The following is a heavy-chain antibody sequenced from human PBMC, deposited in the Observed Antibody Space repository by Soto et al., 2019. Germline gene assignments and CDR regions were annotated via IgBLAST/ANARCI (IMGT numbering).Heavy chain of an antibody. CDR3: ARWATPTIFGVVSSFDP. Sequence: SETLSLTCTVSGGSISSGGYYWSWIRQHPGKGLEWIGYIYYSGGTYYNPSLKSRVTISVDTSKNQFSLKLSSVTAADTAVYYCARWATPTIFGVVSSFDPWGQGTLVTVSS. CDR2: IYYSGGT. J-gene: IGHJ5*02. CDR1: GGSISSGGYY. V-gene: IGHV4-31*03. D-gene: IGHD3-3*01.